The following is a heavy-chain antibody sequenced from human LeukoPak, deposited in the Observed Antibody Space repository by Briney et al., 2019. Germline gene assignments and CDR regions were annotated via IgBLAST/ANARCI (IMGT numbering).Heavy chain of an antibody. J-gene: IGHJ4*02. CDR2: IYYSGST. CDR1: GGSISSYY. Sequence: RASETLSLTCTVSGGSISSYYWSWIRQPPGKGLEWIGYIYYSGSTNYNPSLKSRVTISVDTSKNQFSLKLSSVTAADTAVYYCARDGKSGIDYWGQGTLVTVSS. V-gene: IGHV4-59*01. CDR3: ARDGKSGIDY.